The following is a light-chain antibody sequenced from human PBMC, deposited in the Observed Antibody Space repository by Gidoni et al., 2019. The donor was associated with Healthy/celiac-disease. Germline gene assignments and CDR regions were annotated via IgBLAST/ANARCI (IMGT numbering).Light chain of an antibody. CDR2: DVR. Sequence: SALTQPRPVPGSPGQSVTISCTGTSSDGGGYNSVSWYQQHPGKAPTLMIYDVRKQPSAVPDRFSGSQSGNPASLTISGLQAEDEADYYCCSYSGSSLFGGGTKLTVL. V-gene: IGLV2-11*01. J-gene: IGLJ2*01. CDR1: SSDGGGYNS. CDR3: CSYSGSSL.